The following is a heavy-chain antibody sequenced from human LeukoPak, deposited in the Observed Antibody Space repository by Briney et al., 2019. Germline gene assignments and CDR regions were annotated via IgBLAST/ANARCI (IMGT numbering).Heavy chain of an antibody. Sequence: PSETLSLTCTVSGGSISSYYWSWIRQPPGKGLEWIGYIYYSGSTNYNPSLKSRVTISVDTSKNQFSLKLSSVTAADTAVYYCARGPRCSSISCYALGYFQHWGQGTLVTVSS. D-gene: IGHD2-2*01. CDR3: ARGPRCSSISCYALGYFQH. CDR1: GGSISSYY. CDR2: IYYSGST. V-gene: IGHV4-59*01. J-gene: IGHJ1*01.